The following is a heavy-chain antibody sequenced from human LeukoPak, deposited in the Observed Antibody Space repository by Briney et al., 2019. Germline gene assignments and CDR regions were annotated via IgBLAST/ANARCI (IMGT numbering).Heavy chain of an antibody. V-gene: IGHV4-38-2*01. J-gene: IGHJ6*04. CDR1: GYSISSGYY. CDR3: ARVATRRHCSSTSCYGNYGMDV. Sequence: SETLSLTCAVSGYSISSGYYWGWIRQPPGEGLEWIGSIYHSGSTYYNPSPKSRVTMSVDTSKNQLSLKLSSVTAADTAVYYCARVATRRHCSSTSCYGNYGMDVWGKGTTVTVSS. D-gene: IGHD2-2*01. CDR2: IYHSGST.